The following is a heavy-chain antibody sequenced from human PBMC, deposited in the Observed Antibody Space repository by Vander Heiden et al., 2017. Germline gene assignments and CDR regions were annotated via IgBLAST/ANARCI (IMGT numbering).Heavy chain of an antibody. CDR1: GFTFSSYA. CDR2: ISGSGVST. D-gene: IGHD3-9*01. Sequence: EVLLLESGGGLVQPGGSLRLSCAASGFTFSSYAMTWVRQAPGKGLQWLSTISGSGVSTYYADTVKGRFTISRDNSKSTLYLQMNSLRAEDTAVYYCAKVEEYYDTLTGAYYYYYGMDVWGQGTTGTVSS. J-gene: IGHJ6*02. V-gene: IGHV3-23*01. CDR3: AKVEEYYDTLTGAYYYYYGMDV.